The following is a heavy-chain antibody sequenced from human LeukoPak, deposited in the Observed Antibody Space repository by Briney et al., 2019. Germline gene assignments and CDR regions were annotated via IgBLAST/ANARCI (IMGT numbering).Heavy chain of an antibody. CDR2: ISAYNGYT. CDR3: ATGPRLEWSNFDY. V-gene: IGHV1-18*01. Sequence: ASVKVSCKASGYTFTNYGVSWVRQAPGQGLEWMGWISAYNGYTNYAQKFQFRVTMTTDTSTSTAYMELRSLTSDDTAVYYCATGPRLEWSNFDYWGQGTLVTVSS. D-gene: IGHD3-3*01. J-gene: IGHJ4*02. CDR1: GYTFTNYG.